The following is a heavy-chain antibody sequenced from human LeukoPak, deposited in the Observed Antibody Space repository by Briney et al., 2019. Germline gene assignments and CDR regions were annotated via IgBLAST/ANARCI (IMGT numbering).Heavy chain of an antibody. D-gene: IGHD1-26*01. J-gene: IGHJ4*02. V-gene: IGHV4-59*08. CDR3: ARHISSGGTYAHFDY. CDR2: IHYSGST. CDR1: GSMYNYY. Sequence: PSEARSLTCTVSGSMYNYYWSWIQQPPGKGLEWIGYIHYSGSTNYNPSLKSRVTMSLDTSKNQVSLKLNSVTAADTAVYYCARHISSGGTYAHFDYWGQGTLVTVSS.